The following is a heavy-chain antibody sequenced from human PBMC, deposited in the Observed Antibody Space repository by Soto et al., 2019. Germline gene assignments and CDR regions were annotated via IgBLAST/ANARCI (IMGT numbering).Heavy chain of an antibody. CDR3: SRVGSGSSFDY. Sequence: GGSLRLSCRASGFTFGDYAMSWVRQAPGKGLEWVGFIRRKAYGGTTEYAASVKGRFTISRDDSKSIAYLQMNSLKTEDTAVYYCSRVGSGSSFDYWGQGTLVTVSS. D-gene: IGHD3-10*01. V-gene: IGHV3-49*04. CDR1: GFTFGDYA. CDR2: IRRKAYGGTT. J-gene: IGHJ4*02.